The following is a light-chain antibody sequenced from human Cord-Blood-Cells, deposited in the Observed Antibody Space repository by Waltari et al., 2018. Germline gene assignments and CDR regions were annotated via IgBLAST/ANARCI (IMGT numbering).Light chain of an antibody. J-gene: IGLJ2*01. CDR3: SSYTSSSTLVV. Sequence: QSALTQPASVSGSPGPSITISCTGTRSDVGGYNYVLWYQQHPGKAPKLMIYDVSNRPSGVSNRFSGSKSGNTASLTISGLQAEDEADYYCSSYTSSSTLVVFGGGTKLTVL. CDR1: RSDVGGYNY. CDR2: DVS. V-gene: IGLV2-14*01.